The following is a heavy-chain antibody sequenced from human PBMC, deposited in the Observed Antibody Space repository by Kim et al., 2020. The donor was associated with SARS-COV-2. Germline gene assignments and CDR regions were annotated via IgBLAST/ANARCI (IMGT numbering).Heavy chain of an antibody. D-gene: IGHD3-22*01. CDR3: ATYYYDSSGPWRNFDY. V-gene: IGHV4-31*02. Sequence: SLKSRVTISVDTSKNQFSLKLSSVTAADTAMYYCATYYYDSSGPWRNFDYWGQGTLVTVSS. J-gene: IGHJ4*02.